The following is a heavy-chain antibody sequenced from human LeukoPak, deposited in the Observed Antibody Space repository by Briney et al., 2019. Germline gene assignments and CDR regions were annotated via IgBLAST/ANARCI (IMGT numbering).Heavy chain of an antibody. V-gene: IGHV4-39*01. Sequence: SETLSLTCTVSGGSISSSSYYWGWIRQPPGKGLEWIGSIYYSGSTYYNPSLKSRVTISVDTSKNQFSLKLSSVTAAGTAVYYCAGPDYGGIHAFDIWGQGTMVTVSS. J-gene: IGHJ3*02. CDR1: GGSISSSSYY. CDR2: IYYSGST. CDR3: AGPDYGGIHAFDI. D-gene: IGHD4-23*01.